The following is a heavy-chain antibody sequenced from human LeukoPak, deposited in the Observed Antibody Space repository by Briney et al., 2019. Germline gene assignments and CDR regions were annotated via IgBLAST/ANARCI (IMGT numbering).Heavy chain of an antibody. J-gene: IGHJ3*02. V-gene: IGHV3-30*04. CDR3: AKDYSAYYYDRSGAFDI. D-gene: IGHD3-22*01. Sequence: PGGSLRLSCAASGFTFSSYAMHWVRQAPGKGLEWVAVISYDGSNKYYADSVKGRFTISRDNSKNTLYLQMNSLRAEDTAVYYCAKDYSAYYYDRSGAFDIWGQGTMVTVSS. CDR2: ISYDGSNK. CDR1: GFTFSSYA.